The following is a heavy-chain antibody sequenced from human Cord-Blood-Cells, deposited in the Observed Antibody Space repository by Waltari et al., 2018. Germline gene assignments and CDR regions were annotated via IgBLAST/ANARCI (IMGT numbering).Heavy chain of an antibody. D-gene: IGHD1-26*01. CDR2: IHYSGST. Sequence: QVQLQESGPGLVKPSQTLSLTCTVSGGSISSGDYYWSWIRQPPGKGLEWIGYIHYSGSTYYNPSLKSRVTISVNPSKNQFSLKLSSVTAADTAVYYCARVRATTRSRFDPWGQGTLVTVSS. CDR3: ARVRATTRSRFDP. CDR1: GGSISSGDYY. J-gene: IGHJ5*02. V-gene: IGHV4-30-4*01.